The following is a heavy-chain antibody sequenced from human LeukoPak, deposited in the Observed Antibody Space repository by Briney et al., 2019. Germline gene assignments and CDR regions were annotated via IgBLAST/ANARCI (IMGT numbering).Heavy chain of an antibody. Sequence: PGGSLRLYCAATGNTFSSYEMTWVRQAPGKGLEWVSYTSSSGSTIYYADSVKGRFTIFRDNAKNSLYLQMNSLRAEDTAVYYCAELGITMIGGVWGKGTTVTISS. CDR2: TSSSGSTI. D-gene: IGHD3-10*02. CDR3: AELGITMIGGV. V-gene: IGHV3-48*03. J-gene: IGHJ6*03. CDR1: GNTFSSYE.